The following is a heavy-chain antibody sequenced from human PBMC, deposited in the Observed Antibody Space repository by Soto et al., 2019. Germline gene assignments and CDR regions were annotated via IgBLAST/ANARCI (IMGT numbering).Heavy chain of an antibody. CDR1: GYNFATYW. CDR3: ARGSRTGYTYGQYYYYSGMGV. CDR2: IYVGDSDA. D-gene: IGHD5-18*01. V-gene: IGHV5-51*01. J-gene: IGHJ6*02. Sequence: GEPLQISCKGSGYNFATYWIAWVRQMPGKGLEWMGVIYVGDSDARYSPSFQGQVTISADRSITTAYLQWRSLKASDTAIYYCARGSRTGYTYGQYYYYSGMGVWGQGTTVTVSS.